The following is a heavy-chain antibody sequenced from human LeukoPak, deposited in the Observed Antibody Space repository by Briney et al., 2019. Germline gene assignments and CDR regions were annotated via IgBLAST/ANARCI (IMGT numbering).Heavy chain of an antibody. D-gene: IGHD2/OR15-2a*01. CDR2: ISGTSNYI. CDR3: ARVKYFDF. CDR1: GFMFSSYG. J-gene: IGHJ4*02. Sequence: GGSLRLSCAASGFMFSSYGMHWVRQAPGKGLEWVSSISGTSNYIYYADSVNGRFTISRDNAKNSLYLQMNSLRAEDTAVYYCARVKYFDFWGQGALVTVSS. V-gene: IGHV3-21*01.